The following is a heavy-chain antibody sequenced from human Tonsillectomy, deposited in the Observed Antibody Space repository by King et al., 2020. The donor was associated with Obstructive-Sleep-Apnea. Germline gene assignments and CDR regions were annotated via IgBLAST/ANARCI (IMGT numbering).Heavy chain of an antibody. D-gene: IGHD3-10*01. Sequence: QLQESGPGLVKPSETLSLTCSISGGSISSYYWNWIRQSPGKGLEWIGHIYYTGSTNYNPSLKSRVTISVDTSRKQFSLKLSSVTAADTAVYFCARSYASGNYYSPDLSHGGYDYWGQGTLVTVSS. CDR1: GGSISSYY. CDR3: ARSYASGNYYSPDLSHGGYDY. J-gene: IGHJ4*02. V-gene: IGHV4-59*08. CDR2: IYYTGST.